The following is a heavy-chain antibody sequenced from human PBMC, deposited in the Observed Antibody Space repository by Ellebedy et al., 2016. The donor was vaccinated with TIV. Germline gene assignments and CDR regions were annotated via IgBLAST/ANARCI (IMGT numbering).Heavy chain of an antibody. D-gene: IGHD6-6*01. V-gene: IGHV3-7*01. CDR3: ARDEGSGIAARPDNFDY. Sequence: GGSLRLXXAASGFTFSTYWMSWVRQAPGKGLEWVANMNQDGSEKYYVDSVKGRFTISRDNAKNSLYLQMISLRAEDTAVYYCARDEGSGIAARPDNFDYWGQGTLVTVSS. CDR2: MNQDGSEK. J-gene: IGHJ4*02. CDR1: GFTFSTYW.